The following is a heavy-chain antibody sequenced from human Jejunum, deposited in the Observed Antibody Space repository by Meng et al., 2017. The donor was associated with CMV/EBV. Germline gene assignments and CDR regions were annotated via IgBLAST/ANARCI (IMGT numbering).Heavy chain of an antibody. D-gene: IGHD3-3*01. J-gene: IGHJ6*02. Sequence: YPFTGYYMQWVRQAPGQGPEWMGWLNPNSGDTTYAQQFQGRVSMTRDTSISTAYMELSSLRSDDTAVYYCARDLRFLGRSYGMDVWGQGTTVTVSS. CDR2: LNPNSGDT. CDR3: ARDLRFLGRSYGMDV. CDR1: YPFTGYY. V-gene: IGHV1-2*02.